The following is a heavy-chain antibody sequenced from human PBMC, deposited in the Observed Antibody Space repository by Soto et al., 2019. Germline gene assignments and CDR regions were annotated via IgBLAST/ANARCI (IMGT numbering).Heavy chain of an antibody. D-gene: IGHD6-13*01. CDR1: GFTFSSNW. CDR2: RKPDGSKQ. Sequence: EVQLVESGGGLVQPGGSLRISCAASGFTFSSNWMNWVRPAPGKGLEWVATRKPDGSKQDYVESVKGRFTISRDNAKNSLYLQMNSLRAEDSAVYYCATVTRTAAASWGQGTLVTVSS. J-gene: IGHJ5*02. CDR3: ATVTRTAAAS. V-gene: IGHV3-7*01.